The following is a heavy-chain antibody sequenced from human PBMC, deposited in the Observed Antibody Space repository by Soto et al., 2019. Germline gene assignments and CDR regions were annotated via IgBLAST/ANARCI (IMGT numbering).Heavy chain of an antibody. V-gene: IGHV4-30-4*01. D-gene: IGHD2-15*01. CDR2: ISYSGST. CDR1: GGSISSGNYY. Sequence: QVQLQESGPGLVKPSQTLSLTCTVSGGSISSGNYYWSWIRQPPGEGLEWIGFISYSGSTYYSTSLKSLVTTSVDTSKSQFSLNLSFVTAAATAVYYCATMGTPATGLYFFDYWGQGSLVTVSS. CDR3: ATMGTPATGLYFFDY. J-gene: IGHJ4*02.